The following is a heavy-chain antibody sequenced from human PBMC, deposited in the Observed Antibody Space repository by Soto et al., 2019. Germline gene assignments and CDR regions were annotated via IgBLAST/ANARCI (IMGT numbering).Heavy chain of an antibody. CDR3: AKEAAMVHFDY. D-gene: IGHD5-18*01. CDR2: ISYDGSNK. J-gene: IGHJ4*02. CDR1: GFTFSSYG. Sequence: GGSLRLSCAASGFTFSSYGMHWVRQAPGKGLEWVAVISYDGSNKYYTDSVKGRFTISRDNSKNTLYLQMNSLRAEDTAVYYCAKEAAMVHFDYWGQGTLVTVSS. V-gene: IGHV3-30*18.